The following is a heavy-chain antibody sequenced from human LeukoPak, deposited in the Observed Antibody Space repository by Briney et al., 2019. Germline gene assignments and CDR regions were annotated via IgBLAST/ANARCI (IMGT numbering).Heavy chain of an antibody. J-gene: IGHJ4*02. CDR1: GFTFSSYS. Sequence: GGSLRLSCAASGFTFSSYSMNWVRQAPGKGLEWVSSISSSSSYIYYADSVKGRFTISRDNAKNSLYLQMNSLRAEDTAVYYCARDWEHDILTGYHRAIWDYWGQGTLVTVSS. V-gene: IGHV3-21*01. CDR3: ARDWEHDILTGYHRAIWDY. CDR2: ISSSSSYI. D-gene: IGHD3-9*01.